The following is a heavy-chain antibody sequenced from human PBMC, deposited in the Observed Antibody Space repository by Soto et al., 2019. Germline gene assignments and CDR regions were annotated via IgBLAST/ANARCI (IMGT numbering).Heavy chain of an antibody. D-gene: IGHD4-17*01. V-gene: IGHV3-74*01. CDR3: ARDLLHGDYYYYYGMDV. Sequence: EVQLVESGGGLVQPGGSPRLSCAASGFTFSSYWMHWVRQAPGKGLVWVSRINSDGSSTSYADSVKGRFTISRDNAKNTLYLQMNSLRAEDTAVYYCARDLLHGDYYYYYGMDVWGQGTTVTVSS. CDR1: GFTFSSYW. CDR2: INSDGSST. J-gene: IGHJ6*02.